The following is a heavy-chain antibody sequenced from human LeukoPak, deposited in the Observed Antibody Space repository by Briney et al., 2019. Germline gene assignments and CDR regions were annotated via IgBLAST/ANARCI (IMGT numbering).Heavy chain of an antibody. D-gene: IGHD3-22*01. CDR2: IGTSSSSI. CDR1: GFTFSDYS. CDR3: ARGRVLRLLLRDHYYYYYMDV. V-gene: IGHV3-48*01. J-gene: IGHJ6*03. Sequence: TGGSLRLSCAASGFTFSDYSMDWFRQAPGKGLEWVSYIGTSSSSIYYADSVRGRFTISRDNAKNSLFLQMNSLRAEDTAVYYCARGRVLRLLLRDHYYYYYMDVWGKGTTVTVSS.